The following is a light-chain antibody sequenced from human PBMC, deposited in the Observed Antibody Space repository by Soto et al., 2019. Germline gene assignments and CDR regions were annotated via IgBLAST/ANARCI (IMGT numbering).Light chain of an antibody. J-gene: IGKJ3*01. Sequence: DIVMTQSPLSLPVTLGEPASISCRSSQSLLHSNGYTYLDWYLQKPGQSPQLLIYLGSNRASGVPDRFSGSGSGTDFTLKISRVEAEDVGVYYCMQALQTPVTFGPGTKVDIK. CDR3: MQALQTPVT. CDR1: QSLLHSNGYTY. CDR2: LGS. V-gene: IGKV2-28*01.